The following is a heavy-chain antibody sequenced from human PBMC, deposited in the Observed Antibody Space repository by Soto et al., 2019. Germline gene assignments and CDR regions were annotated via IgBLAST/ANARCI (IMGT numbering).Heavy chain of an antibody. CDR3: AREVSVDCRGSSCLKLYMDV. CDR1: GYSLTSYW. J-gene: IGHJ6*03. V-gene: IGHV5-10-1*01. D-gene: IGHD2-2*01. CDR2: IDPSDSYT. Sequence: GESLKISCKGSGYSLTSYWISWVRQMPGKGLEWMGRIDPSDSYTNYSPSFQGHVTISRDNAKNSLYLQMNSLRAEDTAVYFCAREVSVDCRGSSCLKLYMDVWGTGNTVTVS.